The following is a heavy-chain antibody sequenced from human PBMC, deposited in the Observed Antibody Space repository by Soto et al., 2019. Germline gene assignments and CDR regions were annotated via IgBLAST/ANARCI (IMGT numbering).Heavy chain of an antibody. Sequence: GGSLRLSCAASGFSFSSFSSYGIHWVHQAPGKGLEWVAILWNDGRNKNYADSVKGRFTLSGDNSENTVYLQMNSLRVEDTAVYYCARGQSRTGPDGWLDPWGQGTLVTVSS. CDR3: ARGQSRTGPDGWLDP. CDR1: GFSFSSFSSYG. J-gene: IGHJ5*02. CDR2: LWNDGRNK. D-gene: IGHD1-1*01. V-gene: IGHV3-33*01.